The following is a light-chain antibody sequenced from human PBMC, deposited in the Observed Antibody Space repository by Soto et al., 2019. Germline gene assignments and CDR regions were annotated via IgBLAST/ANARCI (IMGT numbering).Light chain of an antibody. J-gene: IGLJ1*01. V-gene: IGLV1-40*01. CDR3: QSYDSRLSGLV. Sequence: QPVLTQPPSVSGAPGQRVTISCTGSSSNIGAGYDVHWYQQLPGTAPKLLIYGNSNRPSGVPDRFSGSKSGTSASLAITGLQDEDEADYYCQSYDSRLSGLVFGTGTKVTVL. CDR2: GNS. CDR1: SSNIGAGYD.